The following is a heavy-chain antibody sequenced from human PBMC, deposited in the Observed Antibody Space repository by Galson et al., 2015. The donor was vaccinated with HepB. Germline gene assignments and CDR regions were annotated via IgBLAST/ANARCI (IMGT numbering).Heavy chain of an antibody. Sequence: SVKVSCKASGYTFTGYYMHWVRQAPGQGLEWMGWINPNSGGTNYAQKFQGRVTMTKDTSISTAYMEPSRLRSDDTAVYYCARGRRVVVAAIRWFDPWGQGTLVTVSS. CDR2: INPNSGGT. CDR3: ARGRRVVVAAIRWFDP. CDR1: GYTFTGYY. D-gene: IGHD2-15*01. J-gene: IGHJ5*02. V-gene: IGHV1-2*02.